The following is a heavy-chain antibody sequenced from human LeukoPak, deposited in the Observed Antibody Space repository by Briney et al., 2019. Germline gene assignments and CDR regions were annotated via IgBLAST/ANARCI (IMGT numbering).Heavy chain of an antibody. Sequence: ASVKVSCKASGGTFSSYAISWVRQAPGQGLEWMGGIIPIFGTANYAQKFQGRVTITADESTSTAYKELSSLRSEDTAVYYCARGYNLYYYYGMDVWGQGTTVTVSS. CDR2: IIPIFGTA. J-gene: IGHJ6*02. CDR3: ARGYNLYYYYGMDV. V-gene: IGHV1-69*13. D-gene: IGHD1-14*01. CDR1: GGTFSSYA.